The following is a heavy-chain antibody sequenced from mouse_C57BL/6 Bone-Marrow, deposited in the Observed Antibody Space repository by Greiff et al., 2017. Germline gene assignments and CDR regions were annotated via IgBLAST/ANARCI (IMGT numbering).Heavy chain of an antibody. Sequence: QVQLQQPGAELVKPGASVKLSCKASGYTFTSYWMHWVKQRPGRGLEWIGRIDPNSGGTKYNEKFKSKATLTVDKPSSTAYMQLSSLTSEDSAVYYCAMITTVVDWYFDVWGTGTTVTVSS. CDR2: IDPNSGGT. V-gene: IGHV1-72*01. CDR1: GYTFTSYW. CDR3: AMITTVVDWYFDV. D-gene: IGHD1-1*01. J-gene: IGHJ1*03.